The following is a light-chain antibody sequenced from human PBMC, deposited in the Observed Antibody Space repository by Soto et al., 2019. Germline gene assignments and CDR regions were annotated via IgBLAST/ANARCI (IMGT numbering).Light chain of an antibody. CDR3: SSYAGSNHFV. CDR2: EVS. CDR1: SSDVGGYNC. Sequence: QSALTQPPSASGSPGQSVTISCTGTSSDVGGYNCVSWYQQHPDKAPKLMIYEVSKRPSGVPDRFSGSKSGNTASLTVSGLQAEDEADYYCSSYAGSNHFVFGTGTKLTVL. V-gene: IGLV2-8*01. J-gene: IGLJ1*01.